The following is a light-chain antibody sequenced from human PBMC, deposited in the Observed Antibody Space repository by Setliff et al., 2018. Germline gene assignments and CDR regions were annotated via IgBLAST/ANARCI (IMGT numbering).Light chain of an antibody. CDR2: EVN. V-gene: IGLV2-8*01. CDR3: CSFTGSSYV. Sequence: QSVLTQPPSASGSPGQSVTISCTGTSSDVGGYNYVSWYQQHPGKAPKLMIYEVNKRPSGVFNRFSASKSGNTASLTVSGLQAEDEADYYCCSFTGSSYVFGSGTKVTVL. J-gene: IGLJ1*01. CDR1: SSDVGGYNY.